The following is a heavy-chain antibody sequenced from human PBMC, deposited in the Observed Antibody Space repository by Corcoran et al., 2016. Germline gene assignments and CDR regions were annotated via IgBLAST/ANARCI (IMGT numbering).Heavy chain of an antibody. D-gene: IGHD5-18*01. V-gene: IGHV3-15*07. CDR2: IKSKTDGGTT. CDR3: TTVNPVVQLWLLWSYGMDV. Sequence: EVQLVESGGGLVKPGGSLRLSCAASGFTFSNAWMNWVRQAPGKGLEWVGRIKSKTDGGTTDYAAPVKGRFTISRDDSKNTLYLQMNSLKTEDIAVYYCTTVNPVVQLWLLWSYGMDVWGQGTTVTVSS. CDR1: GFTFSNAW. J-gene: IGHJ6*02.